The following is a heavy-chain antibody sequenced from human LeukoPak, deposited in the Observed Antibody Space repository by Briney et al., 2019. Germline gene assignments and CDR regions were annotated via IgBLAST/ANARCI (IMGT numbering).Heavy chain of an antibody. CDR3: ARAQEYSSSWYPY. V-gene: IGHV1-8*03. CDR1: GYTFTTYD. CDR2: MNPNSGNT. J-gene: IGHJ4*02. Sequence: ASVKVSCKASGYTFTTYDINWVRQATGQGLEWMGWMNPNSGNTGSAQKFQGRVTITRNTSISTAYMELSSLRSEDTAVYYCARAQEYSSSWYPYWGQGTLVTVSS. D-gene: IGHD6-13*01.